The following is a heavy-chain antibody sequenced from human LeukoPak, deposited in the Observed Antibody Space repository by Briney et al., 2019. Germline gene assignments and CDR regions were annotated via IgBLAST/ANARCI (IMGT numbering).Heavy chain of an antibody. Sequence: PGGSLRLSCAASGFTFSSYSMNWVRQAPGKGLEWVSYISSSSSTIYYADSVKGRFTISRDNAKNSLYLQMNSLRAEDTAVYYCASEHDYGDLRAHFDYWGQGTLVTVSS. D-gene: IGHD4-17*01. V-gene: IGHV3-48*04. CDR3: ASEHDYGDLRAHFDY. J-gene: IGHJ4*02. CDR1: GFTFSSYS. CDR2: ISSSSSTI.